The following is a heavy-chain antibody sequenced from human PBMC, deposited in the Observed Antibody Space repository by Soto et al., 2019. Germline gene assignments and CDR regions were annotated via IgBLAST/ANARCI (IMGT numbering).Heavy chain of an antibody. D-gene: IGHD2-2*01. CDR2: IYSGGST. V-gene: IGHV3-53*01. CDR3: GRPASHYYGMDV. Sequence: HPWGSLRLSCASSGFTVSANYMSWVRQAPGKGLEWVSVIYSGGSTYYADSVKGRFTISRDNSKNTLYLQMNSLRAEDTAVYYCGRPASHYYGMDVWGQGTTVTVSS. J-gene: IGHJ6*02. CDR1: GFTVSANY.